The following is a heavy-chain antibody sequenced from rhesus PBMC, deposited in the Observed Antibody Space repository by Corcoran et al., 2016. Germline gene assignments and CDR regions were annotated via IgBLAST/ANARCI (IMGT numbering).Heavy chain of an antibody. CDR2: IYGGSGST. Sequence: QVQLQESGRGLVKPSETLPFTCAVSGASIRRNYWSVIRQHPEKGKEWIGYIYGGSGSTSSTPSLRRRVTISNDTSKNHFSLKLSSVTSADTAVYYCARRVGGEDDYVYYYTEVDYWGQGVLVTVSS. V-gene: IGHV4-147*01. CDR1: GASIRRNY. D-gene: IGHD3-9*01. J-gene: IGHJ4*01. CDR3: ARRVGGEDDYVYYYTEVDY.